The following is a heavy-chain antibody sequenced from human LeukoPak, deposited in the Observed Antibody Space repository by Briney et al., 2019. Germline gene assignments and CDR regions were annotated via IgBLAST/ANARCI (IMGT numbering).Heavy chain of an antibody. CDR2: IYYSGST. J-gene: IGHJ6*02. CDR1: GGSISSYY. D-gene: IGHD3/OR15-3a*01. CDR3: ARLDPRRYYYGMDV. Sequence: SETLSLTCTVSGGSISSYYWSWIRQPPGKGLEWIGYIYYSGSTNYNPSLKSRVTISVDASKNQFSLKLSSVTAADTAVYYCARLDPRRYYYGMDVWGQGTTVTVSS. V-gene: IGHV4-59*08.